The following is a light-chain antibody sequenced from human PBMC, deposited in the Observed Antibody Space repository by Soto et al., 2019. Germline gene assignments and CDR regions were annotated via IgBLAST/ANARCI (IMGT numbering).Light chain of an antibody. Sequence: QSALTQPPSASGSPGQSVTISCTGTSSDVGGYNYVSWYQQHPGKAPKLMIYDGSQRPSGVPHRFSGSKSGNTASLTVSGLQADDEADYYCSSYAGTNTPCVFGTGTKLTVL. CDR3: SSYAGTNTPCV. CDR1: SSDVGGYNY. V-gene: IGLV2-8*01. CDR2: DGS. J-gene: IGLJ1*01.